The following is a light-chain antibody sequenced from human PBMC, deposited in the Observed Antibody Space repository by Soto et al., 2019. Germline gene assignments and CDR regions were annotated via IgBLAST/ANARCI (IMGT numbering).Light chain of an antibody. CDR2: KAS. Sequence: DIQMTQSPSSLSASVGDRVTITCRASLPISSWLAWYQQKPGKAPKLLIYKASTLKSGVPSRFSGSGSGTEFTLTISSLQPDDFATYYCQHYNSYSEAFGQGTKVDI. V-gene: IGKV1-5*03. CDR1: LPISSW. CDR3: QHYNSYSEA. J-gene: IGKJ1*01.